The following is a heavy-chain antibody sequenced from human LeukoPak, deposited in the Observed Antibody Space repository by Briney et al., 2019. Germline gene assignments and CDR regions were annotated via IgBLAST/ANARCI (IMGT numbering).Heavy chain of an antibody. CDR2: IIPIFGTA. Sequence: SVKVSRKASGGTFISYAISWVRQAPGQGLEWMGGIIPIFGTANYAQKFQGRVTITADESTSTAYMELSSLRSEDTAVYYCARGPPNWGYDYWGPGTLVTVSS. D-gene: IGHD7-27*01. J-gene: IGHJ4*02. CDR1: GGTFISYA. CDR3: ARGPPNWGYDY. V-gene: IGHV1-69*01.